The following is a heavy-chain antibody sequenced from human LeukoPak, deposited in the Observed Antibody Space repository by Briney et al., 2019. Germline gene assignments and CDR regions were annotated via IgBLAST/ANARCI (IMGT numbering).Heavy chain of an antibody. CDR1: GGSISSSNW. CDR2: IYHSGST. CDR3: ARSRVRGVIYRFDI. Sequence: KPSETLSLTCAVSGGSISSSNWWSWVRQPPGKGLEWIGEIYHSGSTNYNPSLKSRITISVDKSKNQFSLKLSPVTAADTAVYYCARSRVRGVIYRFDIWGEGTMVTASS. V-gene: IGHV4-4*02. J-gene: IGHJ3*02. D-gene: IGHD3-10*01.